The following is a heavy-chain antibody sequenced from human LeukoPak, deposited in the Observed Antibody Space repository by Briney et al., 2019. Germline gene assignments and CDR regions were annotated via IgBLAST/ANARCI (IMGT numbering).Heavy chain of an antibody. D-gene: IGHD2-8*01. Sequence: SETLSLTCVVYGGSFSVYYWSWIRQPPGKGLEWIGEINHSGSTNYNPSLKSRVTISVDTSKNQFSLKLSSVTAADTAVYYCARGRLMVYAVLPTYYMDVWGKGTTVTVSS. CDR1: GGSFSVYY. V-gene: IGHV4-34*01. CDR2: INHSGST. J-gene: IGHJ6*03. CDR3: ARGRLMVYAVLPTYYMDV.